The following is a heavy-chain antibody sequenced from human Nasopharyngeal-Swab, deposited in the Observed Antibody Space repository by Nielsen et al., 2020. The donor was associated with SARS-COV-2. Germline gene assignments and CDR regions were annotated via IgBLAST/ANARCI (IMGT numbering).Heavy chain of an antibody. CDR2: IDWDDDK. J-gene: IGHJ4*02. Sequence: SGPTLVKPTQTLTLTCTFSGFSLSTSGMCVSWIRQPPGKALEWLARIDWDDDKYYSTSLKTRPTISKDTSKNQVVLTMTNMDPVDTATYYCARIRGSSWPDYWGQGTLVTVSS. D-gene: IGHD6-13*01. V-gene: IGHV2-70*11. CDR1: GFSLSTSGMC. CDR3: ARIRGSSWPDY.